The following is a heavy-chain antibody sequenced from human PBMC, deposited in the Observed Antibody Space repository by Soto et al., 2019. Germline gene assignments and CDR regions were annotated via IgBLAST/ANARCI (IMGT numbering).Heavy chain of an antibody. V-gene: IGHV3-23*01. J-gene: IGHJ4*02. CDR1: GFSFSGYA. CDR2: ITNGGGGRR. D-gene: IGHD3-16*02. CDR3: AKFKGEVIATYYCDH. Sequence: VQLLESGGGLVQPGGSLRLSCAASGFSFSGYAMSWVRQAPGKGLEWVSAITNGGGGRRDYADSVKGRFTISRDNSQNTLYFQMNSLRAEDTIVYYCAKFKGEVIATYYCDHWGQGTLVTVSS.